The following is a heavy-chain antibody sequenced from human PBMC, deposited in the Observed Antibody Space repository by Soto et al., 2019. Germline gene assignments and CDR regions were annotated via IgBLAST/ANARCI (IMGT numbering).Heavy chain of an antibody. J-gene: IGHJ5*02. D-gene: IGHD3-10*01. CDR1: GGTFSRYT. CDR2: IIPIAAIA. CDR3: ARGSTIVRGAPSWFDP. Sequence: QVQLGQSGAEVKKPGSSVKVSCKTSGGTFSRYTINWVRQAPGQGLEWMGRIIPIAAIANYTQKFQGRVTITVDNSSTTAYMELSSLRSDDTAVYYCARGSTIVRGAPSWFDPWGQGTLVTVSS. V-gene: IGHV1-69*02.